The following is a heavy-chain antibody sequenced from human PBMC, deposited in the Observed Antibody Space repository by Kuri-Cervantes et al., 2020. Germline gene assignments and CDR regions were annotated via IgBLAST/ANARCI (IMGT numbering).Heavy chain of an antibody. CDR1: GFTFSSYA. Sequence: GESLKISCAASGFTFSSYAMHWVRQAPGKGLEWVAVIWYDGSNKYYADSVEGRFTISRDNSKNTLYLQMNSLRAEDTAVYYCARARGVLWFGALQYGMDVWGQGTTVTVSS. CDR2: IWYDGSNK. V-gene: IGHV3-33*08. D-gene: IGHD3-10*01. J-gene: IGHJ6*02. CDR3: ARARGVLWFGALQYGMDV.